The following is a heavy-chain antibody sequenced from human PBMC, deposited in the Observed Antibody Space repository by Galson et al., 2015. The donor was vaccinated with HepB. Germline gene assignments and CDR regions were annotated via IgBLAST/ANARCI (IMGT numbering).Heavy chain of an antibody. CDR2: IITIFGRA. CDR1: GVTFSSYA. J-gene: IGHJ6*02. V-gene: IGHV1-69*06. CDR3: AGGYCSGGSCYPLYYYGMDV. D-gene: IGHD2-15*01. Sequence: SVKVSCKASGVTFSSYAISWVRQAPGQGLEWMGGIITIFGRANYAQKFQGRVTITADKSTSTAYMELSSLRSEDTAVYYCAGGYCSGGSCYPLYYYGMDVWGQGTTVTVSS.